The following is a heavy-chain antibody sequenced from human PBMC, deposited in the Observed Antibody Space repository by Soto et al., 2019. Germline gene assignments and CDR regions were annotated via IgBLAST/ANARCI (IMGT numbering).Heavy chain of an antibody. J-gene: IGHJ6*02. CDR3: ARDLWVEPELYYYGMDV. CDR2: INHSGST. CDR1: GGSFSGYY. Sequence: PSETLSLTCAVYGGSFSGYYWSWIRQPPGKGLEWIGEINHSGSTNYNPSLKSRLTISVDTSKNHFSLRLTSVTAADTAVYYCARDLWVEPELYYYGMDVWGQGTTVTVSS. D-gene: IGHD1-1*01. V-gene: IGHV4-34*09.